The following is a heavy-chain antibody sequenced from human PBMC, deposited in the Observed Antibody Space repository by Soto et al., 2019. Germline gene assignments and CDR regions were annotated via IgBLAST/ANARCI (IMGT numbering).Heavy chain of an antibody. Sequence: SETLSLTCTVSGGSISSSSYYWGWIRQPPGKGLEWIGSIYYSGSTYYNPSLKSRVTISVDTSKNQFSLKLSSVTAADTAVYYCARHVLKLGTLTYYYYYMDVWGKGTTVTVSS. J-gene: IGHJ6*03. CDR1: GGSISSSSYY. CDR2: IYYSGST. D-gene: IGHD7-27*01. CDR3: ARHVLKLGTLTYYYYYMDV. V-gene: IGHV4-39*01.